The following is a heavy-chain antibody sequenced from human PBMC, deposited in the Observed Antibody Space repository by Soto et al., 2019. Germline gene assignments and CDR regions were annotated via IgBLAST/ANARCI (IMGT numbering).Heavy chain of an antibody. Sequence: EVRLVESGGTLVKPGGSLRLSCVASGFTFISYNMHWVRQPPGKGLEWVSFIASSSNYIYYADSVKGRFTISRDNAKNSGYLQMNSLRADDTAVYYCAVGAERYFDWESGYFDYWGQGSLVTVSS. V-gene: IGHV3-21*01. CDR3: AVGAERYFDWESGYFDY. CDR1: GFTFISYN. J-gene: IGHJ4*02. CDR2: IASSSNYI. D-gene: IGHD3-9*01.